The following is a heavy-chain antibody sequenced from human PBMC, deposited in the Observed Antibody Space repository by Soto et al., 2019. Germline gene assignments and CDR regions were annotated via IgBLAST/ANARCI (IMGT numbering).Heavy chain of an antibody. J-gene: IGHJ4*02. Sequence: PSETLSLTCAVYCGSFSGYYWSWIRQPPGKGLEWIGEINHSGSTNYNPSLKSRVTISVDTSKNQFSLKLSSVTAADTAVYYCARGRGRLRYIAAAGQIFDFWGQGTLVT. V-gene: IGHV4-34*01. CDR2: INHSGST. D-gene: IGHD6-13*01. CDR3: ARGRGRLRYIAAAGQIFDF. CDR1: CGSFSGYY.